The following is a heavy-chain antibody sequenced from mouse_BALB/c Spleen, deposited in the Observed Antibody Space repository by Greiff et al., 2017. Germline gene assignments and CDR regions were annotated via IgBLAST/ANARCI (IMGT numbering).Heavy chain of an antibody. V-gene: IGHV1-63*02. CDR1: GYTFTNYW. CDR2: IYPGGGYT. J-gene: IGHJ4*01. CDR3: ARGTARASMDY. D-gene: IGHD3-2*01. Sequence: VKLQQSGAELVRPGTSVKISCKASGYTFTNYWLGWVKQRPGHGLEWIGDIYPGGGYTNYNEKFKGKATLTADTSSSTAYMQLSSLTSEDSAVYCGARGTARASMDYWGQGTSVTVSA.